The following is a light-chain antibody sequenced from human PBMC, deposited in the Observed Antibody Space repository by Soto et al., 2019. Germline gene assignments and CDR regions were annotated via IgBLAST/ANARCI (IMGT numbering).Light chain of an antibody. CDR2: DAS. CDR1: QSISSW. J-gene: IGKJ1*01. CDR3: QQYNSYWP. V-gene: IGKV1-5*01. Sequence: DIQMTQSPSTLSASVGDRVTITCRASQSISSWLAWYQKKPGKSPKLLIYDASSLESGVPSRFSGSGSGTEFTLTISSLQPDDFATYYCQQYNSYWPFGQGNKVEIK.